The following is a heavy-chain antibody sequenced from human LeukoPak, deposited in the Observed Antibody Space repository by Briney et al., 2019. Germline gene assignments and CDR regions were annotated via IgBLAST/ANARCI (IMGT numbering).Heavy chain of an antibody. D-gene: IGHD6-13*01. V-gene: IGHV3-48*03. Sequence: PGGSLRLSCAASGFTFSSYEMNWVRQAPGKGLEWVSYISNSGSTMYYADSVKGRFTISRDNAKISLNLQMNSLRAEDTAVYYCARRPAAGYFYDMDVWGQGTTVTVSS. CDR3: ARRPAAGYFYDMDV. CDR2: ISNSGSTM. CDR1: GFTFSSYE. J-gene: IGHJ6*02.